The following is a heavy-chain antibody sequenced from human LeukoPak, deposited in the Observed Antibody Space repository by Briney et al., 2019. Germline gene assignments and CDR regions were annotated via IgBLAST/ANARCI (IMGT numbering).Heavy chain of an antibody. D-gene: IGHD4-11*01. CDR1: GFTFSTHW. Sequence: QPGGSLRLSCVASGFTFSTHWMSWVRQAPGKGLVWVANLKQDGSVKHYVDSVKGRFTISRDNAKNSLYLQMTNLRAEDTAVYYCATSADSPGHSWGQGTLITVSS. J-gene: IGHJ4*02. V-gene: IGHV3-7*01. CDR2: LKQDGSVK. CDR3: ATSADSPGHS.